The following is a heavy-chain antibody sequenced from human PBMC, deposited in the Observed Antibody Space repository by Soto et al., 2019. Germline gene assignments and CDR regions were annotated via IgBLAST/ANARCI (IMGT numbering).Heavy chain of an antibody. V-gene: IGHV5-10-1*01. J-gene: IGHJ6*02. D-gene: IGHD6-19*01. CDR1: GYSFTSYW. CDR3: ARSVVAGTGYYYYGMDV. CDR2: IDPSDSYT. Sequence: GESLKISCKGSGYSFTSYWISWVRQMPGKGLEWMGRIDPSDSYTNYSPSFQGHVTISADKSISTAYLQWSSLKASDTAMYYCARSVVAGTGYYYYGMDVWGQGTTVTVSS.